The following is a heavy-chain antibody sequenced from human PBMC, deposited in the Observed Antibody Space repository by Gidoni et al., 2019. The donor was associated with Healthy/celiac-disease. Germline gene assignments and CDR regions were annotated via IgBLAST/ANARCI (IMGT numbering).Heavy chain of an antibody. D-gene: IGHD5-18*01. CDR1: GFTLSSYD. V-gene: IGHV3-13*01. J-gene: IGHJ4*02. CDR2: IGTAGDT. Sequence: EVQLVESGGGLVQPGGSLGLSCAASGFTLSSYDMHWVRQATGKGLEWVSAIGTAGDTYYPGSVKGRFTISRENAKNSLYLQMNSLRAGDTAVYYCAREVDTAMVNWGQGTLVTVSS. CDR3: AREVDTAMVN.